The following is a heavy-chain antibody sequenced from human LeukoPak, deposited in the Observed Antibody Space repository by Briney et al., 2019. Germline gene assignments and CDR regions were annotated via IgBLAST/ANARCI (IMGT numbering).Heavy chain of an antibody. D-gene: IGHD2-15*01. CDR1: GGSTSSYY. CDR2: IYYSGST. J-gene: IGHJ4*02. V-gene: IGHV4-59*01. CDR3: ARAGRGNSYCSGGSCYPHFDY. Sequence: PSETLSLTCTVSGGSTSSYYWSWIRQPPGKGLEWIGYIYYSGSTNYNPSLKSRVTISVGTSKNQFSLKLSSVTAADTAVYYCARAGRGNSYCSGGSCYPHFDYWGQGTLVTVSS.